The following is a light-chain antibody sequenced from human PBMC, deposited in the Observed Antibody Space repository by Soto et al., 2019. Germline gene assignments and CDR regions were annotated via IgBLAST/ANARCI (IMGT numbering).Light chain of an antibody. CDR2: GAS. J-gene: IGKJ4*01. V-gene: IGKV3-15*01. CDR1: QNIRSN. Sequence: EIVMTQSPGTLSVSPGERATLSCRASQNIRSNLAWYQQKPGQAPRLLIHGASTRATGTPARFSGSGSGTEFTLTISRLEPEDFAVYYCQQYGSSLTFGGGTKVDI. CDR3: QQYGSSLT.